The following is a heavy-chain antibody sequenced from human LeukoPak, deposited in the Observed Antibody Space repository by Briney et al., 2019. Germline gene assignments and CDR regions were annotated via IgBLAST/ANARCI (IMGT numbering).Heavy chain of an antibody. V-gene: IGHV3-66*01. CDR2: IYSGGST. CDR3: ARVGDSGYNYGWGPYYYYGMDV. D-gene: IGHD5-18*01. Sequence: GGSLRLSCAASGFTVSSNYMSWVRQAPGKGLEWVSVIYSGGSTYYADSVKGRFTISRDNSKNTLCLQMNSLRAEDTAVYYCARVGDSGYNYGWGPYYYYGMDVWGQGTTVTVSS. CDR1: GFTVSSNY. J-gene: IGHJ6*02.